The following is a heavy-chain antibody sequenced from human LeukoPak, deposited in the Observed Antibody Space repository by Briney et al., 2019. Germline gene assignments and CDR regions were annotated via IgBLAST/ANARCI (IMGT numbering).Heavy chain of an antibody. Sequence: GASVKVSCKASGYTFTGYYMHWVRQAPGQGLEWMGRINPNSGGTNYAQKFQGRVTMTRDTSISTAYMELSRLRSGDTAVYYCARDWSYYDSSGYYYRWGQGTLVTVSS. CDR1: GYTFTGYY. CDR2: INPNSGGT. J-gene: IGHJ4*02. V-gene: IGHV1-2*06. CDR3: ARDWSYYDSSGYYYR. D-gene: IGHD3-22*01.